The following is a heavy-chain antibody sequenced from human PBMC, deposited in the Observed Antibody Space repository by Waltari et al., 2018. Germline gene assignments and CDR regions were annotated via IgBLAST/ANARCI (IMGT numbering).Heavy chain of an antibody. J-gene: IGHJ4*02. CDR2: INRSGST. Sequence: QVQLQQWGAGLLKPSETLPLTCAVYGGSFSGYYWSWIRQPPGKGLEWIGEINRSGSTNSNPSLKGRVTISVDTSKNPFSLKLSSVPAADTAVYYCARGRELLWFGEYYFDYWGQGTLVTVSS. CDR1: GGSFSGYY. CDR3: ARGRELLWFGEYYFDY. D-gene: IGHD3-10*01. V-gene: IGHV4-34*01.